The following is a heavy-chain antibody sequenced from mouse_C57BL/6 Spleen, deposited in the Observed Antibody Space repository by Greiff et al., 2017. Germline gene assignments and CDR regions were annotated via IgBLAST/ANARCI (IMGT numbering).Heavy chain of an antibody. CDR2: INPSSGYT. J-gene: IGHJ1*03. CDR1: GYTFTSYT. Sequence: QVQLQQSGAELARPGASVKMSCKASGYTFTSYTMHWVKQRPGQGLEWIGYINPSSGYTKYNQKFKDKATLSADKSSSTAYMQLSSLTSEDSAVDYCARGGASNWYFDVWGTGTTVTVSS. CDR3: ARGGASNWYFDV. V-gene: IGHV1-4*01.